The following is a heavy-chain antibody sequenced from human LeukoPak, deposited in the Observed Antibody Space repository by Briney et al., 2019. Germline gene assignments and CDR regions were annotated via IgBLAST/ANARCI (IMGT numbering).Heavy chain of an antibody. CDR2: ISGSGGST. J-gene: IGHJ4*02. V-gene: IGHV3-23*01. D-gene: IGHD3-3*01. CDR3: AKRPAGVVIVYYFDY. CDR1: GFTFSSYA. Sequence: GGSLRLSCAASGFTFSSYAISWVRQAPGKGLEWVSAISGSGGSTYYADSVKGRFTISRDNSKNTLYLQMNSLRAEDTAVYYCAKRPAGVVIVYYFDYWGQGTLVTVSS.